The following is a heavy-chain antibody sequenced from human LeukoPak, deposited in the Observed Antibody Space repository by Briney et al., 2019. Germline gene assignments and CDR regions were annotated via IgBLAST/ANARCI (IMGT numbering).Heavy chain of an antibody. V-gene: IGHV4-61*02. CDR3: AGVRDCSSTSCYNPLDY. Sequence: SQTLSLTCTVSGGSISSGSYYWRWIRQPAGKGLEWIGRIYTSGSTNYNPSLKSRVTISVDTSKNQFSLKLSSVTAADTAVYYCAGVRDCSSTSCYNPLDYWGQGTLVTVSS. CDR1: GGSISSGSYY. D-gene: IGHD2-2*02. J-gene: IGHJ4*02. CDR2: IYTSGST.